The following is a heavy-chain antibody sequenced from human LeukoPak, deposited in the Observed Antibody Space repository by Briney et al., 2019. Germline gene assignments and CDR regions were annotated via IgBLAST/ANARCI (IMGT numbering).Heavy chain of an antibody. CDR3: AKDRGDYRVRYFFDY. CDR1: GFTFSSCG. V-gene: IGHV3-30*18. Sequence: PGRSLRLSCAASGFTFSSCGMHWVRQAPGKGLEWVAIISHDGTNKYYADSVKGRFTIPRDNSKNTLYLQMNSLRAEDTAVYYCAKDRGDYRVRYFFDYWGQGTLVTVSS. D-gene: IGHD2-21*02. CDR2: ISHDGTNK. J-gene: IGHJ4*02.